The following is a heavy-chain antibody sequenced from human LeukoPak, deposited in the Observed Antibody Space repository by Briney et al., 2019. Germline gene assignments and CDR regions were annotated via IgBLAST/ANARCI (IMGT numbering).Heavy chain of an antibody. V-gene: IGHV3-33*01. J-gene: IGHJ4*02. Sequence: GSSLRLSCAASGFPFSGSGMHWVRQAPGKGLEWVAVIWYDGSHQYYADSVKGRFTISRDNSKNTLYLQMNSLRAEDTAVYYCARDARWLGQGEYYFDYWGQGTLVTVSS. CDR2: IWYDGSHQ. CDR1: GFPFSGSG. CDR3: ARDARWLGQGEYYFDY. D-gene: IGHD3-16*01.